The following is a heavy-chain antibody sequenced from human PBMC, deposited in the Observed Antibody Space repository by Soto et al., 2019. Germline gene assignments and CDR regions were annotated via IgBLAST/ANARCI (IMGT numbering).Heavy chain of an antibody. CDR3: VKVGFTTPDHP. CDR1: GVTFKDYA. J-gene: IGHJ5*02. CDR2: ISWNSNTI. D-gene: IGHD4-4*01. Sequence: EVQLVESGGGLVQPGRSLRRSCAASGVTFKDYAMHWVRQAPDKGLEGVSGISWNSNTILYSDAGQGRFTISRDNSKNPHSLQMNSPRPEDTDLYYCVKVGFTTPDHPSCQGTLVTAPS. V-gene: IGHV3-9*01.